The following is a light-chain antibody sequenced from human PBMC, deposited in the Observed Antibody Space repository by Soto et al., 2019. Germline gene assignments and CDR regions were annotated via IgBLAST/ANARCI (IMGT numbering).Light chain of an antibody. V-gene: IGKV3-20*01. CDR2: GVS. CDR1: QTVRNSY. J-gene: IGKJ2*01. Sequence: EIVLTQSPGTLSLSPGERASLSCRASQTVRNSYLAWYQQKPGQAPRFLIYGVSAWATSIPDRFSGSGSGTDFTLTTSRLEPEDFAVFYCQQYDCSLSYTIGQGTKLEIK. CDR3: QQYDCSLSYT.